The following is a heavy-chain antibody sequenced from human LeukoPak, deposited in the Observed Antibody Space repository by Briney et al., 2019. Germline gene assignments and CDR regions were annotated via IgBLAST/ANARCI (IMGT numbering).Heavy chain of an antibody. CDR2: ITGSGGST. J-gene: IGHJ4*02. Sequence: PGGTLRLSCAASGFTFSNYGLSWVRQAPGKGLEWVSGITGSGGSTYYADSVKGRFTISRDNAKNSLYLQMNSLRAEDTAVYYCARVAYCAGDCHHMDSWGQGTLVTVSS. CDR1: GFTFSNYG. CDR3: ARVAYCAGDCHHMDS. D-gene: IGHD2-21*02. V-gene: IGHV3-23*01.